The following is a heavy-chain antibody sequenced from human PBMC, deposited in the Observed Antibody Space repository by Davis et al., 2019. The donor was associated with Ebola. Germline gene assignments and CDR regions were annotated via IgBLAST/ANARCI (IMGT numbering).Heavy chain of an antibody. J-gene: IGHJ5*02. V-gene: IGHV3-20*04. CDR3: ARVDAEGSGSYYIPYYFDL. D-gene: IGHD3-10*01. Sequence: PGGSLRLSCAASGFIFDDYGMSWVRQVPGKGLEWVSGINWNGGSTGYADSVKGRFTISRDSAKNSLFLQMNSLRAEDTDLYYCARVDAEGSGSYYIPYYFDLWGQGALVSVSS. CDR2: INWNGGST. CDR1: GFIFDDYG.